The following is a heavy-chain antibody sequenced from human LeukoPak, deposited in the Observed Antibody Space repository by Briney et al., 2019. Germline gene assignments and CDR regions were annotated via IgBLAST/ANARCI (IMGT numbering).Heavy chain of an antibody. Sequence: SETLSLTCTVSGGSISSSSYYWGWIRQPPGKGLEWIGSIYYSGSTYYNPSLKSRVTISVDTSKNQFSLKLSSVTAADTAVYYCAKEGGYFDWPFTFDYWGQGTLVTVSS. J-gene: IGHJ4*02. CDR1: GGSISSSSYY. D-gene: IGHD3-9*01. CDR3: AKEGGYFDWPFTFDY. V-gene: IGHV4-39*07. CDR2: IYYSGST.